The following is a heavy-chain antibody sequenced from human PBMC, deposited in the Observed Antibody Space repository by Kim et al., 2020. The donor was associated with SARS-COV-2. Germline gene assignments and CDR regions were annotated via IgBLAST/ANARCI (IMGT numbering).Heavy chain of an antibody. D-gene: IGHD1-1*01. CDR2: ISSSGSTI. V-gene: IGHV3-11*04. J-gene: IGHJ6*02. CDR1: GFTFSDYY. Sequence: GGSLRLSCAASGFTFSDYYMSWIRQAPGKGLEWVSYISSSGSTIYYADSVKGRFTISRDNAKNSLYLQMNSLRAEDTAVYYCARDPPGWRYYYYGMDVWGQGTTVTVSS. CDR3: ARDPPGWRYYYYGMDV.